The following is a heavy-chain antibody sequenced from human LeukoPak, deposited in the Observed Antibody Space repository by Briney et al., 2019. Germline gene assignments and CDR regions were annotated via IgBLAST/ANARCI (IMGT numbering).Heavy chain of an antibody. V-gene: IGHV4-59*12. Sequence: SETLSLTCTVSGGSISSYYWSWIRQPPGKGLEWIGGSTNYNPSLKSRVALSVDTSKNQFSLKLSSVTAADTAVYYCARGGGGLLDYWRQGTLVTVSS. D-gene: IGHD3-16*01. CDR1: GGSISSYY. J-gene: IGHJ4*02. CDR3: ARGGGGLLDY. CDR2: GST.